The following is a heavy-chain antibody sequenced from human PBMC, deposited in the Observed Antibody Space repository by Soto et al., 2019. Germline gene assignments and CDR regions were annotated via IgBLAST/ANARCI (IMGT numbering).Heavy chain of an antibody. V-gene: IGHV4-39*01. Sequence: SETLSLTCTVSGGSTSSTNYCWGWIRQPPGKGLEWIGTFHAGWSTYKNPSLESRVTISLDTSKNQLSLNLSSVTAADTAVYYCARLGVVHGSYRLFSVLLDFWGQGTLVTVSS. CDR1: GGSTSSTNYC. J-gene: IGHJ5*01. CDR3: ARLGVVHGSYRLFSVLLDF. CDR2: FHAGWST. D-gene: IGHD2-15*01.